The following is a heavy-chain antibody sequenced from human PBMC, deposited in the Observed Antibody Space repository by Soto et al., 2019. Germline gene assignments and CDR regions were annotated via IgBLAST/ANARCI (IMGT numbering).Heavy chain of an antibody. CDR1: GRTFSSYA. CDR2: IIPIFGTA. V-gene: IGHV1-69*13. J-gene: IGHJ6*02. D-gene: IGHD2-15*01. CDR3: ASSQTDIVVVVAANYGMDV. Sequence: SVKVSCKASGRTFSSYAISWVRQAPGQGLEWMGGIIPIFGTANYAQKFQGRVTITADESTSTAYMELSSLRSEDTAVYYCASSQTDIVVVVAANYGMDVWGQGTTVTVSS.